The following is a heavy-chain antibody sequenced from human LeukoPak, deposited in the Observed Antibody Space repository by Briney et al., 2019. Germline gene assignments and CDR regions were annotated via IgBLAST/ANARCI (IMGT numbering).Heavy chain of an antibody. J-gene: IGHJ4*02. Sequence: PSETLSLTCTDSGGSISSGGYYWSWIRQPPGKGLEWIGYIYHSGSTYYNPSLKSRVTISVDRSKNQFSLKLSSVTAADTAVYYCARDTYCSSTSCYGYWGQGTLVTVSS. CDR3: ARDTYCSSTSCYGY. CDR2: IYHSGST. CDR1: GGSISSGGYY. D-gene: IGHD2-2*01. V-gene: IGHV4-30-2*01.